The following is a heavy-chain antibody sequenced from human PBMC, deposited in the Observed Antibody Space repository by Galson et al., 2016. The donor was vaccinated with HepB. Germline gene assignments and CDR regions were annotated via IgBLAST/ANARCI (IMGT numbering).Heavy chain of an antibody. V-gene: IGHV3-9*01. CDR2: ISWNSGNK. Sequence: SLRLSCAASGFTFDDYTMHWVRQAPGKGLEWVSSISWNSGNKAYADSVKGRLTISRDNAKNSLYLQMNSLRAEDTALYYCAKSRATISGFDYWGQGTLVTVSS. D-gene: IGHD5-12*01. J-gene: IGHJ4*02. CDR3: AKSRATISGFDY. CDR1: GFTFDDYT.